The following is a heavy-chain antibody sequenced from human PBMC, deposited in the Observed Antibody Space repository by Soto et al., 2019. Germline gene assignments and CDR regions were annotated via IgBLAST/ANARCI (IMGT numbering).Heavy chain of an antibody. CDR1: GGSFSGYY. J-gene: IGHJ4*02. CDR2: INHSGST. V-gene: IGHV4-34*01. CDR3: ARVGRELHFFDY. D-gene: IGHD1-26*01. Sequence: QVQLQQWGAGLLKPSETLSLTCAVYGGSFSGYYWSWIRQPPGKGLEWIGEINHSGSTNYNPSLKSRVTISVDTSKNQFSLKLSSVTAADTAVYYCARVGRELHFFDYWGQGTLVTVSS.